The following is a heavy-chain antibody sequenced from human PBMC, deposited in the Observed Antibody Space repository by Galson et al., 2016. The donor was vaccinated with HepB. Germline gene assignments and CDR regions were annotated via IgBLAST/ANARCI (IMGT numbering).Heavy chain of an antibody. CDR1: GLTFSDYA. V-gene: IGHV3-30*14. CDR2: ISGDGSNI. J-gene: IGHJ6*02. D-gene: IGHD3-9*01. CDR3: ARGARHYDVLRTHGLDV. Sequence: SLRLSCAASGLTFSDYAMHWVRQAPGKRLEWVAVISGDGSNIFYRDSVKGRCTISRDNSKNILYLQMNSVAPEDTSVYFCARGARHYDVLRTHGLDVWGRGTTVTVS.